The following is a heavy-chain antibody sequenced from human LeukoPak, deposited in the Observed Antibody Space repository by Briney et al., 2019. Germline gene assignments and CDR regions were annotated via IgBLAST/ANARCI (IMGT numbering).Heavy chain of an antibody. CDR1: AYDFTGYH. CDR3: AKDRDGADRIIL. Sequence: ASVKVSCKVVAYDFTGYHIHWVRLAPGQGPEWMGRLNPNTGHAVYAFKFQGRVAITRDTSSSTAYMEVTRLTSDDTALYYCAKDRDGADRIILWGQGTLVTVSS. CDR2: LNPNTGHA. J-gene: IGHJ4*02. D-gene: IGHD5-24*01. V-gene: IGHV1-2*06.